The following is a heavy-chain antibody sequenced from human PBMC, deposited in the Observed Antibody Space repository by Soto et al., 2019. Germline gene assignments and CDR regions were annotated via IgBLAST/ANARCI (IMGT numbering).Heavy chain of an antibody. V-gene: IGHV4-34*01. CDR3: ARDRGFYSMDV. J-gene: IGHJ6*02. Sequence: SETLSLTCAVYGGSFSDYSWTWIRQPPGKGLEWIGEINHSGSTYYNPSLMSRVTISVDTSKTQFSLKLTSVTAADTAVYYCARDRGFYSMDVWGQGTTVTVSS. CDR2: INHSGST. D-gene: IGHD3-16*01. CDR1: GGSFSDYS.